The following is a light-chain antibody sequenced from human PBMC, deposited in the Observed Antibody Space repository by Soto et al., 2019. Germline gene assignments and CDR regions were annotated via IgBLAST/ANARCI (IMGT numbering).Light chain of an antibody. V-gene: IGLV2-14*01. Sequence: QSVLTQPASVSGSPGHSITISCTGTSSDVGGYNYVSWYQQHPGKAPKLMIYDVSNRPSGVSNRFSGSKSGNTASLTISGLQAEDEADYYCSSYTSSSTRVVFGGGTKLTVL. CDR3: SSYTSSSTRVV. CDR2: DVS. J-gene: IGLJ2*01. CDR1: SSDVGGYNY.